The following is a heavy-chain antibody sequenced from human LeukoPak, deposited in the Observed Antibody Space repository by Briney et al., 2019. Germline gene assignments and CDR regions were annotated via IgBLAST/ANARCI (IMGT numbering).Heavy chain of an antibody. Sequence: PGGSLRLSCAASGFTFSSYAMSWVRQAPGKGLEWVSAISGSGGSTYCADSVKGRFTISRDNSKNTLYLQMNSLRAEDTAVYYCAKDQNIVLMVYAFTFDYWGQGTLVTVSS. CDR2: ISGSGGST. V-gene: IGHV3-23*01. CDR3: AKDQNIVLMVYAFTFDY. J-gene: IGHJ4*02. CDR1: GFTFSSYA. D-gene: IGHD2-8*01.